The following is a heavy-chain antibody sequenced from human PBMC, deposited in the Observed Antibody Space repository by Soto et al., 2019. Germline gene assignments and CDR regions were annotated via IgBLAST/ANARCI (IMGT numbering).Heavy chain of an antibody. Sequence: SETLYLTGTVSGGSISSSSYYWGWIRQPPGKGLEWIGGIYYSVSSYYNPSLKSRVTRSVDTSKNQFSLKLSSVTAADTAVYYCARQHGFGELLSPNYYYGMDVWGQGTTVTVSS. CDR3: ARQHGFGELLSPNYYYGMDV. CDR1: GGSISSSSYY. V-gene: IGHV4-39*01. J-gene: IGHJ6*02. D-gene: IGHD3-10*01. CDR2: IYYSVSS.